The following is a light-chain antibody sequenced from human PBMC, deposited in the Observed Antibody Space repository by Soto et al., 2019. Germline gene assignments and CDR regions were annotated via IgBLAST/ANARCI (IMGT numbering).Light chain of an antibody. V-gene: IGKV1-33*01. CDR1: QDISAY. Sequence: DIHMTQSPSSLSASVGDRVTITCQASQDISAYLNWYQHKSGKAPKLLIYDASNLATGVPSRISGSGSGTNFSFTISSLQPEDIGTYYCQQYNNVPYTFGQGTKLEIK. J-gene: IGKJ2*01. CDR2: DAS. CDR3: QQYNNVPYT.